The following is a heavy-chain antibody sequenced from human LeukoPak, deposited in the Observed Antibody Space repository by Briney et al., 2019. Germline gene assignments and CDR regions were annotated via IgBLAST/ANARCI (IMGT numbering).Heavy chain of an antibody. CDR1: GFTFSSYE. Sequence: PGGSLRLSCAASGFTFSSYEMNWVRQAPGKGLEWVSYISASGSPIYYADSVKGRFTISRDNAKNSLYLQMSSLRAEDTAFYYCARETPESGSDHWGQGTLVTVSS. D-gene: IGHD1-14*01. V-gene: IGHV3-48*03. J-gene: IGHJ4*02. CDR3: ARETPESGSDH. CDR2: ISASGSPI.